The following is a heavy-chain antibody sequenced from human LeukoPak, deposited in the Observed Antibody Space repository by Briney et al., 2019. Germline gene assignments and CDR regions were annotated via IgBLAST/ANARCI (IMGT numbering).Heavy chain of an antibody. J-gene: IGHJ4*02. CDR1: GYSFTSYW. CDR2: IYPGDSDT. V-gene: IGHV5-51*01. Sequence: GESLKISCKGSGYSFTSYWIGWVRQMPGKGLEWMGIIYPGDSDTRYSPSFQGQVTISADKSISTAYLQWSSLKASDTAMYYCAREGKLTGYFGGLGFNYWGQGILVTVSS. CDR3: AREGKLTGYFGGLGFNY. D-gene: IGHD6-19*01.